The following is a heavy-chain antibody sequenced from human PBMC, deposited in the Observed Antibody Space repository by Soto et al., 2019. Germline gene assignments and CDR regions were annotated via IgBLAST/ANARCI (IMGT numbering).Heavy chain of an antibody. Sequence: QVQLQESGPGLVKPSGTLSLTCAVSGGSISSSNWWSWVRQPPGKGLEWIGEIYHSGSTNYNPSHQSRVTISXXQXKXXSAVKLSSVTAADTAVYYCARRASGGQRTKVHCASWGQGTLGTVSS. CDR3: ARRASGGQRTKVHCAS. V-gene: IGHV4-4*02. CDR2: IYHSGST. D-gene: IGHD6-19*01. CDR1: GGSISSSNW. J-gene: IGHJ4*02.